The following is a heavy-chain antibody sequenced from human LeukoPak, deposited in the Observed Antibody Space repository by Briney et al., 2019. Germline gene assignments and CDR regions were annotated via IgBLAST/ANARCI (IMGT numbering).Heavy chain of an antibody. CDR1: GDSASSKSAA. V-gene: IGHV6-1*01. J-gene: IGHJ5*02. Sequence: SQTLSLTCAISGDSASSKSAAWNWIRQSPSRGLEWLGRTYYRSKWYNGYAVSVKSRITINPDTSKNQFSLQLNSVTPEDTAVYYCARRLTQYDCFDPWGQGILVTVSS. CDR3: ARRLTQYDCFDP. D-gene: IGHD2-2*01. CDR2: TYYRSKWYN.